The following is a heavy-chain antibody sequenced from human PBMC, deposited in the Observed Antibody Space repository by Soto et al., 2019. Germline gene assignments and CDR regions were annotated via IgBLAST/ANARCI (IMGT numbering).Heavy chain of an antibody. Sequence: QVQLVESGGGVVQPGRSLRLSCAASGFTFSSYGMHWVRQAPGKGLEWVAVISYDGSNKYYADSVKGRFTISRDNSKNKLYLQMNRLGAEDTAVYYCAKDRGDSGWHFDYWGQGTLVTVSS. CDR1: GFTFSSYG. CDR2: ISYDGSNK. D-gene: IGHD6-19*01. J-gene: IGHJ4*02. V-gene: IGHV3-30*18. CDR3: AKDRGDSGWHFDY.